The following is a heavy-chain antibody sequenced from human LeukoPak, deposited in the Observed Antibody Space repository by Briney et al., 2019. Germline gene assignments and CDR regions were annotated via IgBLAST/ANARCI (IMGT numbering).Heavy chain of an antibody. V-gene: IGHV4-34*01. CDR1: GGSFSGYY. Sequence: SETLSLTCAVYGGSFSGYYRSWIRQPPGKGLEWIGEINHSGSTNYNPSLKSRVTISVDTSKNQFSLKLSSVTAADTAVCYCARGAVAGTNWGQGTLVTVSS. CDR3: ARGAVAGTN. D-gene: IGHD6-19*01. CDR2: INHSGST. J-gene: IGHJ4*02.